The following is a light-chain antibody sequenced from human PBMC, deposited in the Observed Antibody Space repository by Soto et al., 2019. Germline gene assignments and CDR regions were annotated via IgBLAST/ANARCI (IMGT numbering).Light chain of an antibody. CDR1: QGISSW. V-gene: IGKV1-12*01. CDR2: GAS. Sequence: DIQMTQSPSSVSASVGDRVTITCRASQGISSWLAWYQQKPGKAPKLLIYGASSLQSGVPSRFSGKGSGTDLTLAIKSLQPEDLSTYFCQQANSYPRTFGRGTRLEIK. CDR3: QQANSYPRT. J-gene: IGKJ1*01.